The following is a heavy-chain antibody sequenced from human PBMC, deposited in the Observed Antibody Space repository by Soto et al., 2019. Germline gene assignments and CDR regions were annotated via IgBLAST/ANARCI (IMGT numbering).Heavy chain of an antibody. CDR2: INPNSGGT. Sequence: ASVKVSCKASGYTFTGYYMHWVRQAPGQGLEWMGWINPNSGGTNYAQKFQGRVTMTRDTSISTAYMELSRLRSDDTAVYYCAMPTGSLYYYYGMDVWGQGTTVTVSS. J-gene: IGHJ6*02. CDR3: AMPTGSLYYYYGMDV. CDR1: GYTFTGYY. V-gene: IGHV1-2*02.